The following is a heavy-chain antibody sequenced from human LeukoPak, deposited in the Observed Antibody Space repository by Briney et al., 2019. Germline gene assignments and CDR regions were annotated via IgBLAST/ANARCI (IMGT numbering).Heavy chain of an antibody. D-gene: IGHD2-21*01. V-gene: IGHV3-74*01. CDR1: GFTFSNYW. J-gene: IGHJ3*02. CDR3: ASLVVRDNCALDI. CDR2: ISHDASST. Sequence: GGSLRLSRAASGFTFSNYWVHWVRQAPGKGLVWVSRISHDASSTSYADSVKGRFTISRDNAKNTLYLQMNSLRAEDTAVYYCASLVVRDNCALDIWGQGTMVTVSS.